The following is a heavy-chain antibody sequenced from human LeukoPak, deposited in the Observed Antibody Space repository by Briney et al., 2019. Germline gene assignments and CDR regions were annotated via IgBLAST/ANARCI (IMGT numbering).Heavy chain of an antibody. CDR3: AGAAASQGYMDV. D-gene: IGHD2-2*01. Sequence: SETLSLTCTVSGGSISSYYWSWIRQPPGKGLEWIGYIYYSGSTNYNPSLKSRVTISVDTSKNQFSLKLSSVTAADTAVYYCAGAAASQGYMDVWGKGTTVTVSS. J-gene: IGHJ6*03. CDR1: GGSISSYY. CDR2: IYYSGST. V-gene: IGHV4-59*01.